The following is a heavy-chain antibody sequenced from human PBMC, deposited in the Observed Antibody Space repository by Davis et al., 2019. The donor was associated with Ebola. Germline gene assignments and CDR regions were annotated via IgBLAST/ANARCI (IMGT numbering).Heavy chain of an antibody. CDR3: ARGVQGDIRRGMDV. CDR2: MNPNNGIA. D-gene: IGHD3-10*01. CDR1: GYTFTTYD. Sequence: ASVKVSCKTSGYTFTTYDINWVRQATGQGLEWVGWMNPNNGIAGYAQNFRGRVTMTRDPSISTADMELSSLRSDDPAVYYCARGVQGDIRRGMDVWGQGTTVTVSS. V-gene: IGHV1-8*01. J-gene: IGHJ6*02.